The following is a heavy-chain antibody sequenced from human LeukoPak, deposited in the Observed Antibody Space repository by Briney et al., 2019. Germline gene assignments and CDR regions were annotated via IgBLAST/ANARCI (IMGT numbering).Heavy chain of an antibody. CDR1: RFSFSSYW. J-gene: IGHJ6*02. CDR3: AREPDFWSGYHHYYYGMDV. Sequence: GGSLRLSCVASRFSFSSYWMSWVRQAPGKGLEWVANIKQDGSEKYYVDSVKGRFTISRDNAKNSLYLQMNSLRAEDTAVYYCAREPDFWSGYHHYYYGMDVWGQGTTVTVSS. CDR2: IKQDGSEK. D-gene: IGHD3-3*01. V-gene: IGHV3-7*01.